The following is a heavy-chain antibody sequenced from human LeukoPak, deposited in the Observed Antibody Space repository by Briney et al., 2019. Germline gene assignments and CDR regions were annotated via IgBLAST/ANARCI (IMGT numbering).Heavy chain of an antibody. CDR3: ASTPLTGTYSSGWYRVVNFDY. J-gene: IGHJ4*02. CDR1: GFTFSTYG. D-gene: IGHD6-19*01. V-gene: IGHV3-33*01. CDR2: TWYDGSYK. Sequence: GGSLRLSCAASGFTFSTYGMHWVRQAPGKRLEWVAVTWYDGSYKYYGDSVKGRFTISRDNSKNTLYLQMASLRVEDTAVYYCASTPLTGTYSSGWYRVVNFDYWGQGTLVTVSS.